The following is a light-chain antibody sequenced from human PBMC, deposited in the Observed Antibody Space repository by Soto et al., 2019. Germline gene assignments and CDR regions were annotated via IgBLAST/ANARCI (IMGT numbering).Light chain of an antibody. CDR2: EVS. CDR1: SSDVGNYNY. Sequence: QSVLTQPASVSGSPGQSITISCTGTSSDVGNYNYVSWYQQYPGTAPKLMIYEVSNRPSGVSNRFSGSKSGNTASLTISGLQAEDEADYYCSSYTSSSTYVFGTGTKLTVL. J-gene: IGLJ1*01. CDR3: SSYTSSSTYV. V-gene: IGLV2-14*01.